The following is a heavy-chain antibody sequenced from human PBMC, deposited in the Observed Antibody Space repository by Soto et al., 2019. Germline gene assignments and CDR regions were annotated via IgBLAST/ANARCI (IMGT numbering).Heavy chain of an antibody. CDR1: GFTFSSYA. Sequence: EVQLLESGGGLVQPGASLRLSCAASGFTFSSYAMSWVRQTPGKGREWVSAISGSGGSTYYADSVKGRFPISRDNSKYSMRLQMNSSRAEATAVYYCAKGVSIAACLHMDVWGNGTTVTVS. D-gene: IGHD6-6*01. V-gene: IGHV3-23*01. CDR3: AKGVSIAACLHMDV. CDR2: ISGSGGST. J-gene: IGHJ6*03.